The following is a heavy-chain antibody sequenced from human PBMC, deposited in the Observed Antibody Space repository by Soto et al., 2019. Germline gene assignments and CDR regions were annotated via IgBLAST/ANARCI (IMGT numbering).Heavy chain of an antibody. CDR2: INSDGSST. V-gene: IGHV3-74*01. J-gene: IGHJ4*02. Sequence: GGSLRXSCAASGFTFSSYWMHWVRQAPGKGLVWVSRINSDGSSTTYADSVKGRFTISRDNAKNTLYLQMDSLRAEDTAVYYCTRAPSGNMAATYWGQGTLVTVSS. D-gene: IGHD3-10*01. CDR3: TRAPSGNMAATY. CDR1: GFTFSSYW.